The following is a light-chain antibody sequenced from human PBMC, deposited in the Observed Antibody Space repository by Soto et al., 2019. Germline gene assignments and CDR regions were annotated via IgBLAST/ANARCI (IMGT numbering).Light chain of an antibody. CDR1: QSISTY. V-gene: IGKV3-11*01. CDR3: QLRSNWPPTWT. J-gene: IGKJ1*01. Sequence: EIVLTQSPAILSLSPGERATLSCRASQSISTYLSWYQHRPGQAPRLLVYDASKRATDIPARFSGSGSGTDFTLTISSLEPEDFAVYYCQLRSNWPPTWTFGPGTKVEIK. CDR2: DAS.